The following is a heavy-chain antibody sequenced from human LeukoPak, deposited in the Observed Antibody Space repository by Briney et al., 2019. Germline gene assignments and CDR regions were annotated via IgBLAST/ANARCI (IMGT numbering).Heavy chain of an antibody. J-gene: IGHJ3*02. V-gene: IGHV1-2*04. D-gene: IGHD3-22*01. Sequence: GASVKVSCKASGYTFTGYYMHWVRQAPGQGLEWMGWINPNSGGTNYAQKFQGWVTMTRDTSISTAYMELSRLRSDDTAVYYCATTRRYYYDTSGRDAFDMWGQGTMPTVSS. CDR1: GYTFTGYY. CDR3: ATTRRYYYDTSGRDAFDM. CDR2: INPNSGGT.